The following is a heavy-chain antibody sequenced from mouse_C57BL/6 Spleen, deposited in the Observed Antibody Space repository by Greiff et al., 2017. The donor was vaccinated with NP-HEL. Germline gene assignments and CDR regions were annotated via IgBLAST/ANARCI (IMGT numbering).Heavy chain of an antibody. CDR2: INPNNGGT. J-gene: IGHJ2*01. CDR1: GYTFTDYY. V-gene: IGHV1-26*01. D-gene: IGHD1-1*01. Sequence: EVQLQQSGPELVKPGASVKISCKASGYTFTDYYMNWVKQSHGKSLEWIGDINPNNGGTRYNQKFKGKATLTVDKSSSTAYMELRSLTSEDSAVYYCARCASSLDYWGQGTTLTVSS. CDR3: ARCASSLDY.